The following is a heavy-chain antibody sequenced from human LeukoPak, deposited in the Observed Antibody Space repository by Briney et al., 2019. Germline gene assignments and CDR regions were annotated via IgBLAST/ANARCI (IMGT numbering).Heavy chain of an antibody. J-gene: IGHJ6*02. D-gene: IGHD2-21*01. V-gene: IGHV4-31*03. CDR1: GGSISSGGYS. Sequence: PSETLSLTCTVSGGSISSGGYSWSWIRQHPGKGLEWIGYIYYSGSTYYNPSLKSRVTISVDTSKNQFSLKLSSVTAADTAVYYCARDFVHGMDVWGQGTTVTVSS. CDR3: ARDFVHGMDV. CDR2: IYYSGST.